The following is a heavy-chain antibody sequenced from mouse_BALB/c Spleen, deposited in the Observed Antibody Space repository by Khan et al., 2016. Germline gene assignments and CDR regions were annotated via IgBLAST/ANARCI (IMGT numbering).Heavy chain of an antibody. Sequence: EVQLQESGPGLVKPSQSLSLTCTVTGYSITSDYAWNWIRQFPGNKLEWMGYISYSGGTSYNPSLKSRVSITRDTSKNQFFLQLNSVTTEDTATYCCAVRGWYDYYFDQWGQGTTLTVAS. CDR3: AVRGWYDYYFDQ. D-gene: IGHD2-4*01. J-gene: IGHJ2*01. V-gene: IGHV3-2*02. CDR2: ISYSGGT. CDR1: GYSITSDYA.